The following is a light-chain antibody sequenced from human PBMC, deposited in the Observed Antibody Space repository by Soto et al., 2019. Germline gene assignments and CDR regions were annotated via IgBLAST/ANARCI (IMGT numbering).Light chain of an antibody. CDR1: FSNNGCNF. CDR3: AAWDDSLSGVV. J-gene: IGLJ2*01. Sequence: QSVLTQPPSASGTPGQTVTISCSGRFSNNGCNFIYWYQQLPGTAPKLLIYRNNERPSGVPDRFSASKSGTSASLAISGLRSEDEADYHCAAWDDSLSGVVFGGGTKLNVL. V-gene: IGLV1-47*01. CDR2: RNN.